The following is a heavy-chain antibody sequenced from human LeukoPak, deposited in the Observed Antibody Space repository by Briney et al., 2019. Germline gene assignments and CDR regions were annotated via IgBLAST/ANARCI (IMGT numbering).Heavy chain of an antibody. V-gene: IGHV3-7*01. CDR1: VFAFSTYW. Sequence: GGSLRLSCAASVFAFSTYWMSWVRQAPGRGLEWVAYIKHDGSDKYHVDSVKGRFTISRDNSKNSLYLQMNSLRADDTAVYYCARARRPDGVVPAARYMDVWGKGTTVTVSS. J-gene: IGHJ6*03. D-gene: IGHD2-2*01. CDR2: IKHDGSDK. CDR3: ARARRPDGVVPAARYMDV.